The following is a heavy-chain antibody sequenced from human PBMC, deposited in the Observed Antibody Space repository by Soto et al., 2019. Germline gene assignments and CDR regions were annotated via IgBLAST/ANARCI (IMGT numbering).Heavy chain of an antibody. CDR2: MFYSGTT. D-gene: IGHD5-12*01. CDR3: ARKEDGYNRLFDY. CDR1: GVSINSRGYY. V-gene: IGHV4-39*01. Sequence: SETLSLTCTVSGVSINSRGYYWGWIRQPPGKGLEWIESMFYSGTTYYNPSLKSRITIAVDSSKNQFSLSLSSVTAADTAFYYCARKEDGYNRLFDYWGQGTLVTVSS. J-gene: IGHJ4*02.